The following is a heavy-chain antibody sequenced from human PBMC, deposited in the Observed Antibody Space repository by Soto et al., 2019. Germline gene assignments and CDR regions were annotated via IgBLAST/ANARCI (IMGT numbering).Heavy chain of an antibody. CDR3: ARDRAAGGNSEWFFDL. J-gene: IGHJ2*01. D-gene: IGHD6-13*01. V-gene: IGHV4-59*01. CDR1: GGSISSYY. Sequence: QVQLQESGPGLVKPSETLSLTCTVSGGSISSYYWSWIRQPPGKGLEWIGYIYYSGSTNYNPSLTCRVTISVDTSKNQFSLKLTSVTAADAAVYYCARDRAAGGNSEWFFDLWGRGTLVTVSS. CDR2: IYYSGST.